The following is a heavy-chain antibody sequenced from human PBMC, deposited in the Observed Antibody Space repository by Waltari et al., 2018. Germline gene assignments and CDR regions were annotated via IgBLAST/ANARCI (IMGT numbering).Heavy chain of an antibody. Sequence: EVQLLESGGGFVQPGGSLRLSCQASGLTSFTHAINWVRQAPGKGREWVSSSSVSDATYYADSVKGRFTISRDYSDNTVYLQMDSLRADDTAVYFCAKPFYNWDDPLHSWGQGTPVTVSS. CDR1: GLTSFTHA. J-gene: IGHJ1*01. D-gene: IGHD1-20*01. V-gene: IGHV3-23*01. CDR3: AKPFYNWDDPLHS. CDR2: SSVSDAT.